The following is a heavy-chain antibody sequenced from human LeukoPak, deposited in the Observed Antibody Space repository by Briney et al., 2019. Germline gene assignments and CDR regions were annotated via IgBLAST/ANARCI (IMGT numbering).Heavy chain of an antibody. CDR1: GGSISPYY. J-gene: IGHJ4*02. V-gene: IGHV4-59*01. CDR2: IYYSGDT. D-gene: IGHD3-10*02. CDR3: ARSTGSTMFIDY. Sequence: SETLSLTCTVSGGSISPYYWSWIRQPPGKGLEWLGYIYYSGDTDYNPSLKSRVAISVDTSKNQFSLKLSSVTAADTAVYYCARSTGSTMFIDYWGQGTLVTVSS.